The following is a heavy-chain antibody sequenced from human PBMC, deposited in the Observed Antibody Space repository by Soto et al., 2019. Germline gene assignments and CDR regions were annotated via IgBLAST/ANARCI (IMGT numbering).Heavy chain of an antibody. CDR1: GGSISSGGYY. Sequence: LPETLSLTCTVSGGSISSGGYYWSWIRQHPGKGLEWIGYIYYSGSTYYNPSLKSRVTISVDTSKNQFSLKLSSVTAADTAVYYCARDIVGATTFDYWGQGTLVTVSS. D-gene: IGHD1-26*01. V-gene: IGHV4-31*03. J-gene: IGHJ4*02. CDR3: ARDIVGATTFDY. CDR2: IYYSGST.